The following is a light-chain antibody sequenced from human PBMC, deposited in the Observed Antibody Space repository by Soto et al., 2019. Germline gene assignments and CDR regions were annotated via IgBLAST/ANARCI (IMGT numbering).Light chain of an antibody. CDR3: QSYDSSLSAL. CDR2: GHS. CDR1: SSNIGAGYD. V-gene: IGLV1-40*01. Sequence: QSVLTQPPSVSGAPGQRVTISCTGSSSNIGAGYDVHWYQQLPGTAPKLLIYGHSNRPSGVHDRFSGSKSDTSASLAITGLQAEDEADYYCQSYDSSLSALFGGGTKLTVL. J-gene: IGLJ3*02.